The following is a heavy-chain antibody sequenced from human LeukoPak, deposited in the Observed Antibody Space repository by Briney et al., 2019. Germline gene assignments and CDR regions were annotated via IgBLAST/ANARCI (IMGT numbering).Heavy chain of an antibody. CDR2: ISGSGGRT. J-gene: IGHJ4*02. V-gene: IGHV3-23*01. CDR1: GFTFSRFA. Sequence: GGSLRLSCAAPGFTFSRFAMSWVRQAPGKGLEWVSAISGSGGRTYYADSVRGRFTISRDNSKNTLHLQMNNLRAEDTAIYYCAKELESTGFFDYWGQGALVTVSS. CDR3: AKELESTGFFDY. D-gene: IGHD1-1*01.